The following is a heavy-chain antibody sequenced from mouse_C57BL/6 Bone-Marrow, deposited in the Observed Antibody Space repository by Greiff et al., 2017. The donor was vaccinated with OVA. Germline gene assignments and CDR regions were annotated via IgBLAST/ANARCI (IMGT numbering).Heavy chain of an antibody. CDR2: IHPNSGST. CDR3: ARGGVRRVSLYWYFDV. Sequence: VQLQQPGAELVKPGASVKLSCKASGYTFTSYWMHWVKQRPGQGLEWIGMIHPNSGSTNYNEKFKSKATLTVDKSSSTAYMQLSSLTSEDSAVYYSARGGVRRVSLYWYFDVWGTGTTVTVSS. J-gene: IGHJ1*03. CDR1: GYTFTSYW. D-gene: IGHD2-14*01. V-gene: IGHV1-64*01.